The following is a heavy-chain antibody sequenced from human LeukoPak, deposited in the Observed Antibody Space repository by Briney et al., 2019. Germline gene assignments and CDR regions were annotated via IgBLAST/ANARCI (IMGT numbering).Heavy chain of an antibody. Sequence: PGRSLRLSCAASGFTFSSYGMHWVRQAPGKGLEWVAVIWYDGSNQYYADSVKGRFTISRDNSKNTLYLQMNSLRAEDTAVYYCARGDIVGATTTPFDYWGQGTLVTVSS. CDR2: IWYDGSNQ. J-gene: IGHJ4*02. CDR1: GFTFSSYG. CDR3: ARGDIVGATTTPFDY. V-gene: IGHV3-33*01. D-gene: IGHD1-26*01.